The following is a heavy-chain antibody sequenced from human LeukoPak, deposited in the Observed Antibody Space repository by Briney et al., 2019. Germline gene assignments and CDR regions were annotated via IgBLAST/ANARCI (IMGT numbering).Heavy chain of an antibody. D-gene: IGHD1-1*01. V-gene: IGHV3-23*01. Sequence: GGSLRLSCAASGFTFSSYAMSWVRQAPGKGLEWVSAISGSGGSTYYADSVKGRFTISRDNSKNTLYLQMNSLRAEDTAVYYCAKGGKLAFGRGFLSKQFDYWGQGTLVTVSS. J-gene: IGHJ4*02. CDR2: ISGSGGST. CDR3: AKGGKLAFGRGFLSKQFDY. CDR1: GFTFSSYA.